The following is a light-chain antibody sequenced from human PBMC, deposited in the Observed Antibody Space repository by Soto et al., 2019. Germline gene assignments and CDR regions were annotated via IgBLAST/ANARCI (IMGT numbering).Light chain of an antibody. CDR1: QSISSY. CDR3: QQYNSYGWT. CDR2: AAS. Sequence: DIQVTQSAHSLSESXRAGVTIPXXASQSISSYLNWYQQKPGKAPKLLIYAASSLQSGVPSRFSGSGSGTDFTLTISSLQPEDFATYYCQQYNSYGWTFGQGTKVDIK. V-gene: IGKV1-39*01. J-gene: IGKJ1*01.